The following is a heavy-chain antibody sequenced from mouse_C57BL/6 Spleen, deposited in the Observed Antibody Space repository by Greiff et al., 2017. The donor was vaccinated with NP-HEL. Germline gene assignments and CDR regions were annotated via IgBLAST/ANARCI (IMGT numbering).Heavy chain of an antibody. CDR1: GYAFSSSW. D-gene: IGHD1-2*01. CDR3: ARSDGTTAYFDY. CDR2: IYPGDGDT. J-gene: IGHJ2*01. Sequence: VQLQESGPELVKPGASVKISCKASGYAFSSSWMNWVKQRPGKGLEWIGRIYPGDGDTNYNGKFKGKATLTAAKSSSTAHMQLSSLTSEDSAVYFCARSDGTTAYFDYWGQGTTLTVSS. V-gene: IGHV1-82*01.